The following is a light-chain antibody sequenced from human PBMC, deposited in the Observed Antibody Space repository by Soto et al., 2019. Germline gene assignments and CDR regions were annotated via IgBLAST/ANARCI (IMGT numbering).Light chain of an antibody. V-gene: IGLV1-40*01. Sequence: QSVLTQRASVSGSPGHSITISCTGTSSNIGGDYDVHWYQQLPGTAPKLLIYDNTNRPSGVPDRFSGSKSGTSASLAITGLQAEDEADYYCQSYDRSLSGGVFGTGTKVTVL. CDR2: DNT. J-gene: IGLJ1*01. CDR1: SSNIGGDYD. CDR3: QSYDRSLSGGV.